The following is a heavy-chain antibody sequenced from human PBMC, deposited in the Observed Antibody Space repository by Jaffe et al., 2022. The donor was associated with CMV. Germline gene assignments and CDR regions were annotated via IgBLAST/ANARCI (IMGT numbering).Heavy chain of an antibody. V-gene: IGHV1-2*02. J-gene: IGHJ6*02. D-gene: IGHD3-3*01. CDR3: AREGYYDFWSGYYTGGYYYYGMDV. CDR1: GYTFTGYY. CDR2: INPNSGGT. Sequence: QVQLVQSGAEVKKPGASVKVSCKASGYTFTGYYMHWVRQAPGQGLEWMGWINPNSGGTNYAQKFQGRVTMTRDTSISTAYMELSRLRSDDTAVYYCAREGYYDFWSGYYTGGYYYYGMDVWGQGTTVTVSS.